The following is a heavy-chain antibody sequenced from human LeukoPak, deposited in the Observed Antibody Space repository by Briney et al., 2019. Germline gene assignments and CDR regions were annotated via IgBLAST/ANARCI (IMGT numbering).Heavy chain of an antibody. CDR2: INPNSGGT. D-gene: IGHD6-19*01. CDR1: GYTFTVYY. V-gene: IGHV1-2*02. J-gene: IGHJ4*02. CDR3: ASEVPGGTIAVAGTVGY. Sequence: ASVKVSCKASGYTFTVYYMHWVRQAPGQGLEWMGWINPNSGGTNYAQKFQGRVTMTRDTSISTAYMELSRLRSDDTAVYYCASEVPGGTIAVAGTVGYWGQGTLVTVSS.